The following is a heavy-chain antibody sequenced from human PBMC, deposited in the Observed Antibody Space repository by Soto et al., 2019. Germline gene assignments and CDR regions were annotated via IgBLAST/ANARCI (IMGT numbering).Heavy chain of an antibody. CDR1: GYTFSSYG. V-gene: IGHV1-18*01. Sequence: QVQLVQSGAEVKKPGASVKVPCKATGYTFSSYGISWVRQAPGQGLEWMGWISGYKGNTNYAQKLQGRVTMTTDTSMSTAYMELRSLRSDDTAVYYCARMTTVTPYFDYWGQGTLVTVSS. CDR2: ISGYKGNT. D-gene: IGHD4-4*01. CDR3: ARMTTVTPYFDY. J-gene: IGHJ4*02.